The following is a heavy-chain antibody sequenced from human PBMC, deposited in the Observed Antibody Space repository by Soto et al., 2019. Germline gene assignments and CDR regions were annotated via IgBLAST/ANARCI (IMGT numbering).Heavy chain of an antibody. CDR3: VRERCSSIDCTRGVFDY. V-gene: IGHV3-72*01. Sequence: EVQLVESGGALVQPGGSLRVSCAASGFTFSDHHMDWVRRAPGKGLEWVARTRNKAHSYTSEYAASVKGRFTISRDDSKNSLSLLISSLKTEDTAVYYCVRERCSSIDCTRGVFDYWGQGTLVTVSS. J-gene: IGHJ4*02. D-gene: IGHD2-2*01. CDR1: GFTFSDHH. CDR2: TRNKAHSYTS.